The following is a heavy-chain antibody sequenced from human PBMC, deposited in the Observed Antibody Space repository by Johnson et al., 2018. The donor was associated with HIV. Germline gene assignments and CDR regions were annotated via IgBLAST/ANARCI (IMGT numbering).Heavy chain of an antibody. Sequence: QVQLVESGGGLVKPGGSLRLSCAASGFTFSDYYMSWIRQAPGQGLEWVSYISSSGSTIYYADSVKGRVTISRDNAKNSLYLQMNSLSAEDTALYYCVRELGIAVDGVELDVFDIWGQGTMVTVSS. CDR1: GFTFSDYY. D-gene: IGHD6-13*01. V-gene: IGHV3-11*01. J-gene: IGHJ3*02. CDR2: ISSSGSTI. CDR3: VRELGIAVDGVELDVFDI.